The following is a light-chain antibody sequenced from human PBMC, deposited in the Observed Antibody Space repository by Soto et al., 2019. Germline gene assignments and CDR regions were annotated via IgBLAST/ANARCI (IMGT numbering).Light chain of an antibody. CDR2: KTS. V-gene: IGKV1-5*03. CDR1: QNVNIW. Sequence: DIQVTQSPSTLSAFVGDRVILTCLASQNVNIWLAWYQQRPRKAPKLLIYKTSSLESGVPSRFSGSGSRTEFTLTISSLETDDFGTYFCLQDNSLQYTFGKGT. CDR3: LQDNSLQYT. J-gene: IGKJ2*01.